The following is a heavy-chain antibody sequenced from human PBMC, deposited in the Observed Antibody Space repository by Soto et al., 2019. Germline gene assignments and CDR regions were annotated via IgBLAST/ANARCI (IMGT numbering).Heavy chain of an antibody. CDR3: AREGYCSGGICESDY. CDR1: GFTFSCCG. D-gene: IGHD2-15*01. J-gene: IGHJ4*02. V-gene: IGHV3-33*01. CDR2: IWFDGSTE. Sequence: QLVESGGGVVQPGRSLRLSCAASGFTFSCCGMHWVRQAPGKGLEWAALIWFDGSTEYYADSVKGRFTISRANSKNTVYRQMNNLRAEDTAMYYCAREGYCSGGICESDYWGQGTLVTVSS.